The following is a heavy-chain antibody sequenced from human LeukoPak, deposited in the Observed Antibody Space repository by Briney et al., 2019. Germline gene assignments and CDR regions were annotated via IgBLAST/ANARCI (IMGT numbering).Heavy chain of an antibody. CDR2: IYTSGST. J-gene: IGHJ4*02. CDR1: GGSIGSGSYY. V-gene: IGHV4-61*02. D-gene: IGHD3-22*01. Sequence: SETLSLTCAVSGGSIGSGSYYWSWIRQPAGKGLEWIGRIYTSGSTNYNPSLKSRVTISIDTSKNQFSLKLSSVTAADTAVYYCARMFRAHYYDSSGVFDYWGQGTLVTVSS. CDR3: ARMFRAHYYDSSGVFDY.